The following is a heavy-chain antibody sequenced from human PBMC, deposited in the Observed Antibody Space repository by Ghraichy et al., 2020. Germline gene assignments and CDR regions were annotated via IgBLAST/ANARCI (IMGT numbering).Heavy chain of an antibody. D-gene: IGHD2-2*01. CDR3: ARGGCCSSTSCSHRGWFDP. Sequence: LSLTCTVSGGSISSGGYYWSWIRQHPGKGLEWIGYIYYSGSTYYNPSLKSRVTISVDTSKNQFSLKLSSVTAADTAVYYCARGGCCSSTSCSHRGWFDPWGQGTLVTVSA. V-gene: IGHV4-31*03. CDR1: GGSISSGGYY. CDR2: IYYSGST. J-gene: IGHJ5*02.